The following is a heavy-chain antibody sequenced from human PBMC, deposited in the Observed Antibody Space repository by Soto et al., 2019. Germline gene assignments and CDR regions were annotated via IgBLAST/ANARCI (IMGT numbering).Heavy chain of an antibody. V-gene: IGHV3-33*01. J-gene: IGHJ3*02. D-gene: IGHD3-3*01. CDR3: TGGIWSTTTDTRAFEI. Sequence: PGGSLRLSCAASGLTFSNYGMHWVRQAPGKGLEWVAIIWYDGSEKYYADSVKGRFTISRDNSKNTLYLQMNSLRAEDTAVYYCTGGIWSTTTDTRAFEIWGKGTMVTGSS. CDR2: IWYDGSEK. CDR1: GLTFSNYG.